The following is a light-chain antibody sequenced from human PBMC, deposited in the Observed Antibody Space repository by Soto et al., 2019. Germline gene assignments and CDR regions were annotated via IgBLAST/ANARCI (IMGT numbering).Light chain of an antibody. CDR3: GSWDSSVSAYV. J-gene: IGLJ1*01. Sequence: SVPXPPPSVSPTPGQKVTSSCSGSSCNIGGNSVSWYQQLPGTAPKLLIYDDNKRPSGIPDRFSGSKSGTSATLGITGFQTGDEADYYCGSWDSSVSAYVFGTGTKVTV. CDR1: SCNIGGNS. CDR2: DDN. V-gene: IGLV1-51*01.